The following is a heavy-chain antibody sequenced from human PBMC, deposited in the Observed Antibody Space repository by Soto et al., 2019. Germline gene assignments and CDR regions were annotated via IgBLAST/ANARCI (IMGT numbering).Heavy chain of an antibody. CDR1: GFTFSSYS. D-gene: IGHD3-10*01. Sequence: EVQLVESGGGLVQPGGSLRLSCAASGFTFSSYSMNWVRQAPGTGLEWVSYISSSSRTIYYADSVKCRFTISRDNAKNSLYLQMNSLRDEDTAVYYCYTAVRGVTNFDYWGQGTLVTVSS. J-gene: IGHJ4*02. V-gene: IGHV3-48*02. CDR2: ISSSSRTI. CDR3: YTAVRGVTNFDY.